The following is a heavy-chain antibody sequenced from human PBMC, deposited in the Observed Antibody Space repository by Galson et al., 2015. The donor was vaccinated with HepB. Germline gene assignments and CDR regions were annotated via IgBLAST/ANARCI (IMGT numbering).Heavy chain of an antibody. J-gene: IGHJ3*02. Sequence: TLSLTCTVSGGSISSGNNYWNWLRQPAGKGLEWIGRIFINGVTTYNPSLESRVTMSVDPSKNQFSLKLTSVTAADTAVYYCARDRMIDAFDIWGQGTMVTVS. V-gene: IGHV4-61*02. CDR3: ARDRMIDAFDI. D-gene: IGHD3-22*01. CDR1: GGSISSGNNY. CDR2: IFINGVT.